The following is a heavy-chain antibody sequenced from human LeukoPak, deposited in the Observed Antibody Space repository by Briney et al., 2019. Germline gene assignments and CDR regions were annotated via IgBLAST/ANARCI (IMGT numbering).Heavy chain of an antibody. CDR2: AYYRTKRYN. CDR1: GDSGNSAA. CDR3: AREGGSSSWLDWFDP. J-gene: IGHJ5*02. Sequence: SQNLPLNCAISGDSGNSAAWNWNRQSPSIDLEWLGRAYYRTKRYNEYAESVKSLITINPDTSKNQFSLQLNSVTPEDTAVYYCAREGGSSSWLDWFDPWGQGTLVTVSS. V-gene: IGHV6-1*01. D-gene: IGHD6-13*01.